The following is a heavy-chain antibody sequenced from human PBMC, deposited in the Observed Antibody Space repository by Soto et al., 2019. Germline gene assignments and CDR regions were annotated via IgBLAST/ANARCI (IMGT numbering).Heavy chain of an antibody. CDR3: ARHQWRVRSKPNQFDP. J-gene: IGHJ5*02. V-gene: IGHV4-39*01. D-gene: IGHD6-19*01. Sequence: QLQLQESGPGLVKPSETLSLTCTFSGGSISSSSYYWGWIRKPTGKGVEWIGSIYLSGSNYYNPSIKSRITISVETSKNQFSLKLSSVTAEDTALYYCARHQWRVRSKPNQFDPWGQGTLVTVSS. CDR2: IYLSGSN. CDR1: GGSISSSSYY.